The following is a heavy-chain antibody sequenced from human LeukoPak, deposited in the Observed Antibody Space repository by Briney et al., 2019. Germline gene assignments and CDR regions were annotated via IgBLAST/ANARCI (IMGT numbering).Heavy chain of an antibody. V-gene: IGHV3-66*02. CDR2: IYTGGGT. J-gene: IGHJ4*02. CDR1: GFTIYTNY. CDR3: ARLSGKSYRAPLDY. D-gene: IGHD3-3*01. Sequence: GGSLRLAWKVSGFTIYTNYMSWVRQAPGKVLEWISIIYTGGGTSYAASVRGRFTVSKDGSGDAVFLQLTDLTMEDTAVYYCARLSGKSYRAPLDYWGQGTLVTVS.